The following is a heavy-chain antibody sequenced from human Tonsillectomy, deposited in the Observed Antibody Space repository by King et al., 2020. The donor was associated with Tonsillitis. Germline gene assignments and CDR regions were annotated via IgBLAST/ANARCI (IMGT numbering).Heavy chain of an antibody. CDR2: IDYSGST. CDR3: AILRYGSGSQVDY. Sequence: QLQESGPGLVKPSETLSLTCTVSGGSISSSSYYWGWIRQPPGKGLEWIGTIDYSGSTYYNPSLKSRVTISVDTSKNQFSLKLSSVTAADTAVYYCAILRYGSGSQVDYWGQGTLVTVSS. CDR1: GGSISSSSYY. V-gene: IGHV4-39*01. J-gene: IGHJ4*02. D-gene: IGHD3-10*01.